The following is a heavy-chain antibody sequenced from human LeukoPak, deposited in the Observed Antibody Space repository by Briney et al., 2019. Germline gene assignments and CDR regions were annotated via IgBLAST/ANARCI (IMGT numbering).Heavy chain of an antibody. V-gene: IGHV3-9*01. D-gene: IGHD5-18*01. Sequence: SLRLSCAPSGLTFDDYAMHWVRQAPGKGLEWVSGISWNSGSIGYADSVKGRFTISRDNAKNSLYLQMNSLRAEDTALYYCAKGTAMVGDYYYYMDVWGKGTTVTVSS. J-gene: IGHJ6*03. CDR1: GLTFDDYA. CDR2: ISWNSGSI. CDR3: AKGTAMVGDYYYYMDV.